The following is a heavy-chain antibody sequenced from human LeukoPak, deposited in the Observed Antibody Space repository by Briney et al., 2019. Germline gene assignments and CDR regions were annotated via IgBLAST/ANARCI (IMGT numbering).Heavy chain of an antibody. Sequence: GGSLRLSCAASGFTFSSYAMSWVRQAPGKGLEWVSAISGSGGSTYYADSVKGRFTISRDNSKNTLYLQMNSLRAEDTAVYYCAKGGTQGGLGSRPHFDYWGQGTLVTVSS. D-gene: IGHD5/OR15-5a*01. CDR3: AKGGTQGGLGSRPHFDY. V-gene: IGHV3-23*01. CDR1: GFTFSSYA. CDR2: ISGSGGST. J-gene: IGHJ4*02.